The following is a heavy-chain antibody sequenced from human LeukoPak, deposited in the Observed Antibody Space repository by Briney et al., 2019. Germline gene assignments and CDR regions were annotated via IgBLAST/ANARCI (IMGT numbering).Heavy chain of an antibody. D-gene: IGHD6-13*01. CDR2: INHSGST. CDR1: GGSFSGYY. J-gene: IGHJ4*02. Sequence: PSETLSLTCAVYGGSFSGYYWSWIRQPPGKGLEWIGEINHSGSTNYNPSLKSRVTISVDTSKNQFSLKLSSVTAADTAVYYCARTRGAAGTTAAYYFDYWGQGTLVTVSS. V-gene: IGHV4-34*01. CDR3: ARTRGAAGTTAAYYFDY.